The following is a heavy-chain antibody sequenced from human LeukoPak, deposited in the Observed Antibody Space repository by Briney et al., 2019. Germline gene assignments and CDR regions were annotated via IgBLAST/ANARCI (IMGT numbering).Heavy chain of an antibody. CDR1: GGSISSSNW. V-gene: IGHV4-4*02. Sequence: SGTQSLTCAVSGGSISSSNWWSWVRQPPGKGREWIGEINHSGSTNYNPSLKSRVTISVDTSKNQFSLKVSSVTAADTAVYYCARVKDPGGYYYYYYMDIWGKGNTVTVSS. CDR2: INHSGST. J-gene: IGHJ6*03. D-gene: IGHD3-16*01. CDR3: ARVKDPGGYYYYYYMDI.